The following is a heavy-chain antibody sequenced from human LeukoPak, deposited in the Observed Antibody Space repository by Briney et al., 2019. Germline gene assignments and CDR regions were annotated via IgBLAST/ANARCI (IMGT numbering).Heavy chain of an antibody. CDR3: ARISRITFGELPDY. CDR2: IDWDDDK. CDR1: GFSLSSSGMC. J-gene: IGHJ4*02. V-gene: IGHV2-70*11. Sequence: SGPAPVKPTQTLTLTCTFSGFSLSSSGMCVSWIRQPPGKALEWLARIDWDDDKYYSTSLKTRLTISKDTSKNQVVLTMTNMDPVDTATYYCARISRITFGELPDYWGQGTLVTVSS. D-gene: IGHD3-16*01.